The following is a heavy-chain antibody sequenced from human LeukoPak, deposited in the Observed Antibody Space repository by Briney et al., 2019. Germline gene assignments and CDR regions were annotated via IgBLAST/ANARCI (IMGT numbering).Heavy chain of an antibody. D-gene: IGHD3-3*01. CDR3: ARAVYYDFWSGSPDDAFDI. Sequence: GGSLRLSCAASGFTFDDYGMSWVRQAPGKGLEWVSGINWNGGSTGYADSVKGRFTISRDNAKTSLYPQMNSLRAEDTALYHCARAVYYDFWSGSPDDAFDIWGQGTMVTVSS. CDR1: GFTFDDYG. J-gene: IGHJ3*02. CDR2: INWNGGST. V-gene: IGHV3-20*01.